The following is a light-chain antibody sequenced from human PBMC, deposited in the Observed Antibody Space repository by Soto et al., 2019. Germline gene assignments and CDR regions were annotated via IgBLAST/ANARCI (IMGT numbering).Light chain of an antibody. Sequence: EIVLTQSPATLSLSPGERATLSCRASQSVDTFLAWYQQKPGRTPRLLIYDTSNRATGIPPRFSGTGSETDFTLTISRLEPEDFAVYYCQVRTDWPPFMYSFGQGTKLEVK. CDR2: DTS. V-gene: IGKV3-11*01. CDR1: QSVDTF. J-gene: IGKJ2*01. CDR3: QVRTDWPPFMYS.